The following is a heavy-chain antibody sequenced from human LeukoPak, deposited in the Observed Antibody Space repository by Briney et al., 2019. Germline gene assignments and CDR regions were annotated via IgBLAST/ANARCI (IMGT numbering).Heavy chain of an antibody. CDR2: ISGSGTGT. J-gene: IGHJ4*02. CDR1: GFTFSSYD. V-gene: IGHV3-23*01. D-gene: IGHD4/OR15-4a*01. Sequence: GGSLRLSCAASGFTFSSYDMSWVRRAPGKGLEWVSVISGSGTGTYYADSVKGRFTISRDNSKNTLYLQMNSLRAEDTAVYYCARRAGAYSHPYDYWGQGTLVTVSS. CDR3: ARRAGAYSHPYDY.